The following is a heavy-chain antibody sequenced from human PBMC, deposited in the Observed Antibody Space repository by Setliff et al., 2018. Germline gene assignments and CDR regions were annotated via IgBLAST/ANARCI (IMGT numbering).Heavy chain of an antibody. Sequence: ASVKVSCKASGYSFTSYGITWVRQAPGQGVEWMGWISTYSGAIKNVPKFRDRVTMTTDASTNTAYMELRSLTFDDTAVYYCASAAAGYCSGRSCYAKLYFDYWGQGTLVTVS. D-gene: IGHD2-15*01. J-gene: IGHJ4*02. CDR1: GYSFTSYG. CDR3: ASAAAGYCSGRSCYAKLYFDY. CDR2: ISTYSGAI. V-gene: IGHV1-18*04.